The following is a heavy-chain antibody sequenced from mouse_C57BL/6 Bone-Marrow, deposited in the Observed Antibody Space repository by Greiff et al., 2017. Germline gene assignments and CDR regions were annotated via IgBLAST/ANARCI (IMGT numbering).Heavy chain of an antibody. Sequence: EVQGVESGAELVKPGASVKLSCTASGFNIKDYYIHWVKQRTEQGLEWIGRIAPEDGETKYAPKFQDKATITADTSSNTAYLQLSSLTSEDTAVYYCTRSLIYYGTNYWGQGTTLTVSA. V-gene: IGHV14-2*01. J-gene: IGHJ2*01. D-gene: IGHD1-1*01. CDR3: TRSLIYYGTNY. CDR1: GFNIKDYY. CDR2: IAPEDGET.